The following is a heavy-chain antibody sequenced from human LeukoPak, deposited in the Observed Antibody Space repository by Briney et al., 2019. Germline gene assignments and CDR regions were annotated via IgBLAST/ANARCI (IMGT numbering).Heavy chain of an antibody. CDR2: IKQDASEK. V-gene: IGHV3-7*01. J-gene: IGHJ4*02. Sequence: PGGSLRLSCAASGFIYSSYWMSWVRQAPGKGLEWVASIKQDASEKYYVDSVKGRFTISRDNAKNSLYLQMNSLRAEDTAVYYCARAEWSRKEFDYWGQGTLVTVSS. CDR3: ARAEWSRKEFDY. CDR1: GFIYSSYW. D-gene: IGHD1-14*01.